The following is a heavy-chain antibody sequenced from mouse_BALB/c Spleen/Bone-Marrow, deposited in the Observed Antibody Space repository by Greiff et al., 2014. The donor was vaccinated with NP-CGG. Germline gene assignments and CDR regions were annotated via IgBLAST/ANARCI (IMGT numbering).Heavy chain of an antibody. Sequence: QVQLQQSGPELVKPGASVKISCKASGYSFTSYYIHWVKQRPGQGLEWIGWIFPGSGNTKYNEKFKGKATLTADTSSSTAYMQLSSLTSEDSAVYFCARSGYVGNYPYFDYWGQGTTLTVSP. CDR2: IFPGSGNT. D-gene: IGHD2-1*01. V-gene: IGHV1-66*01. CDR1: GYSFTSYY. J-gene: IGHJ2*01. CDR3: ARSGYVGNYPYFDY.